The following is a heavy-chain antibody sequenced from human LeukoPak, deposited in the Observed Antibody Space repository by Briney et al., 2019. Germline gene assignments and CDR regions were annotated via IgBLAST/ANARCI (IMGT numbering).Heavy chain of an antibody. V-gene: IGHV3-74*01. D-gene: IGHD2-2*01. CDR3: ARAGGVVPAALDY. CDR2: INSDGSST. J-gene: IGHJ4*02. CDR1: GFTFSSYW. Sequence: GGSLRLSCAASGFTFSSYWMHWVRQAPEKGLVWVSRINSDGSSTSYADSVKGRFTISRDNAKNTLYLQMNSLRAEDTAVYYCARAGGVVPAALDYWGQGTLVTVSS.